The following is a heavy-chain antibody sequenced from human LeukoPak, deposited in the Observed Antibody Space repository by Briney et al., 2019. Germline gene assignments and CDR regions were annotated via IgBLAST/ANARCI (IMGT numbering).Heavy chain of an antibody. CDR3: AKGSPYYYDSSGYYL. CDR1: GFTFDDYA. Sequence: GGSLRLSCAASGFTFDDYAMHWVRQAPGKGLEWVAGIRWNSGSIGYADSVKGRFTISRDNAKNSLYLQMNSPRAEDTALYYCAKGSPYYYDSSGYYLWGQGALVTVSS. V-gene: IGHV3-9*01. D-gene: IGHD3-22*01. CDR2: IRWNSGSI. J-gene: IGHJ4*02.